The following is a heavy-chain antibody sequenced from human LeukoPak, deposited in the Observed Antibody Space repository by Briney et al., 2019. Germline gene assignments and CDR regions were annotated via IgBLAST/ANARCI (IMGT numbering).Heavy chain of an antibody. Sequence: SETLSLTCTVSGGSISSSSYYWGWIRQPPGRGLEWIGSIYYSGSTYYNPSPKSRVSISVDTSKNQFSLKLSSVTAADTAVYYCARGETVTSSFGDDAFDIWGQGTMVTVSS. CDR3: ARGETVTSSFGDDAFDI. CDR2: IYYSGST. D-gene: IGHD4-17*01. V-gene: IGHV4-39*07. CDR1: GGSISSSSYY. J-gene: IGHJ3*02.